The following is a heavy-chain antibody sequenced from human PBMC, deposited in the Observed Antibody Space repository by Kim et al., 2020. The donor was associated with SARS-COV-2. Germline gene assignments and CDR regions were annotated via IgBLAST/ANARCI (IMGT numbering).Heavy chain of an antibody. D-gene: IGHD1-7*01. J-gene: IGHJ6*02. CDR3: ATALTQTTWYYGMDV. Sequence: SETLSLTCTVSGGSISTYYWSWIRQPPGKGLEWLGYVFYSGSTKYNPSLKSRVTISVDTSKNQFSLKLSSVTAADTAVYYCATALTQTTWYYGMDVGGQGTTVTPSS. V-gene: IGHV4-59*13. CDR1: GGSISTYY. CDR2: VFYSGST.